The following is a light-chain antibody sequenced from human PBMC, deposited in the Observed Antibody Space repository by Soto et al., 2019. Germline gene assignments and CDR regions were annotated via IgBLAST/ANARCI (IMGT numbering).Light chain of an antibody. CDR2: EGS. CDR3: CSYAGSSTYV. V-gene: IGLV2-23*01. CDR1: SSEVGSYNL. Sequence: QSVLTQPASVSGSPGQSITISCTGTSSEVGSYNLVSWYQQHPGKAPKLMIYEGSKRPSGVSNRFSGSKSGNTASLTISGLQDEDEADYYCCSYAGSSTYVFGTGTKLTVL. J-gene: IGLJ1*01.